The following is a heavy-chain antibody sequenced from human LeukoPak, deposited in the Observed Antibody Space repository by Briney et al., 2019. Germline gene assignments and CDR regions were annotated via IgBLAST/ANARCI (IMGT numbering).Heavy chain of an antibody. Sequence: GGSLRLSCAASGFTFSSYGIHWVRQAPGKGLQWVAFTRNDGSKMFYTDSVKGRFTVSRDNSKNALYLQMNSLRAEDTAVYYCARSGYVGGYHDSSGYDYFDYWGQGTLVTVSS. J-gene: IGHJ4*02. CDR2: TRNDGSKM. CDR3: ARSGYVGGYHDSSGYDYFDY. V-gene: IGHV3-30*02. CDR1: GFTFSSYG. D-gene: IGHD3-22*01.